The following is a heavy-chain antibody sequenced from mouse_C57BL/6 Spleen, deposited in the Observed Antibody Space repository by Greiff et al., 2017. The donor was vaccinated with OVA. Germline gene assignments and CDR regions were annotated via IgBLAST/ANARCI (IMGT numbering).Heavy chain of an antibody. V-gene: IGHV5-17*01. D-gene: IGHD1-1*01. CDR3: ARRGFYGSSFPWYFDV. CDR1: GFTFSDYG. J-gene: IGHJ1*03. Sequence: EVQLVESGGGLVKPGGSLKLSCAASGFTFSDYGMHWVRQAPEKGLEWVAYISSGSSTIYYADTVKGRFTISRDNAKNTLFLQMTSLRSEDTAMYYCARRGFYGSSFPWYFDVWGTGTTVTVSS. CDR2: ISSGSSTI.